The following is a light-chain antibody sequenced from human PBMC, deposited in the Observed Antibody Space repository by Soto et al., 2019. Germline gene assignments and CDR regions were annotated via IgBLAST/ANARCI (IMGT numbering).Light chain of an antibody. Sequence: EIVLTQSPGTLSLSPGERATLSCRASQSVSSIYLAWYQHKPGQAPRLLIYGASSRATGIPDRFSGSGSGTDLTLTISRLEHEDFAVYYCQQYGSSSWTFGRGTTVEIK. CDR3: QQYGSSSWT. V-gene: IGKV3-20*01. CDR1: QSVSSIY. CDR2: GAS. J-gene: IGKJ1*01.